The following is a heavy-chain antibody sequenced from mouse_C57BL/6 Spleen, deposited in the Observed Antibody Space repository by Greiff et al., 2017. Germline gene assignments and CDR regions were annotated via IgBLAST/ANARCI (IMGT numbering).Heavy chain of an antibody. CDR2: IYPSDSET. D-gene: IGHD4-1*01. V-gene: IGHV1-61*01. J-gene: IGHJ3*01. Sequence: QVQLQQPGPELVRPGSSVKLSCKASGYSFTSYWMDWVKQRPGQGLEWIGNIYPSDSETHYNQKFKDKATLTVDKSSSTAYMQLSSLTSEDSAVYYYERGGGDWAWFDYWGQGTLVTVSA. CDR3: ERGGGDWAWFDY. CDR1: GYSFTSYW.